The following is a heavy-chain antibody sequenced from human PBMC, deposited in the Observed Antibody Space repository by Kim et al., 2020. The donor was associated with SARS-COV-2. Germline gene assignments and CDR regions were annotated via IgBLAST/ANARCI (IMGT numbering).Heavy chain of an antibody. J-gene: IGHJ6*02. D-gene: IGHD6-13*01. V-gene: IGHV4-61*01. CDR1: GGSVSSGSYY. CDR3: ASIAAAGTPPHGMDV. CDR2: IYYSGST. Sequence: SETLSLTCTVSGGSVSSGSYYWSWIRQPPGKGLEWIGYIYYSGSTNYNPSLKSRVTISVDTSKNQFSLKLSSVTAADTAVYYCASIAAAGTPPHGMDVWGQGTTVTVSS.